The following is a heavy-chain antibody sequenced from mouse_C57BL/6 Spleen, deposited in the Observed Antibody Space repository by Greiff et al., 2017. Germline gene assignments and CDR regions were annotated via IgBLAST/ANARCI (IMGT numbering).Heavy chain of an antibody. J-gene: IGHJ3*01. Sequence: VQLKESGAELVKPGASVKLSCTASGFNINDYYMYWVKQRPEQGLEWIGRIDPEGGGTKYSPKFQGKATITADTSSNTAYLQLSSLTSEDTAVYYGARWSTRVAAPQAFAYWGKGTMVTV. CDR2: IDPEGGGT. CDR3: ARWSTRVAAPQAFAY. CDR1: GFNINDYY. V-gene: IGHV14-2*01. D-gene: IGHD1-1*01.